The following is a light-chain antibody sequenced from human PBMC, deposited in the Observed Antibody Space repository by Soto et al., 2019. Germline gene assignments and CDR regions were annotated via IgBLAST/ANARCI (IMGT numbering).Light chain of an antibody. V-gene: IGLV6-57*04. CDR1: SGSIASNY. J-gene: IGLJ2*01. CDR3: QSYDSDSVV. Sequence: NFMLTQPPSVSESPGKTVIISCTRSSGSIASNYVQWYQQRPGSAPTTVIYEDNQRPSGVPDRFSGSFDSSSNSASLTISGLKPEDEADYYCQSYDSDSVVFGGGTQPTVL. CDR2: EDN.